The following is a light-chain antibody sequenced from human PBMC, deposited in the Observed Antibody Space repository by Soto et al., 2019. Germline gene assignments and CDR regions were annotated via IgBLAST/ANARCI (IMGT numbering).Light chain of an antibody. CDR1: QTVSSNY. J-gene: IGKJ4*01. V-gene: IGKV3-20*01. Sequence: EIVLTQSPGTLSLSPGERATLSCRASQTVSSNYLAWYQQKPGQAPRLLIYSASTRATGIPDRFSGSGSGTDFTLTISRREPEDFAVYYCQQYGTSPLTFGGGTKVDIK. CDR3: QQYGTSPLT. CDR2: SAS.